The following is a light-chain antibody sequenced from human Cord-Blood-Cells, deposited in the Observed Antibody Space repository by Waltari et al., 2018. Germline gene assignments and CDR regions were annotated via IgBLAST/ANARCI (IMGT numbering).Light chain of an antibody. Sequence: QSALTQPRSVSGSPGQSVTIPCTGTSSDVGGYNYVSWYQQHPGKAPKLMIYDVSKRPSGVPDRFSGSKSGNTPSLTISGLQAEDEADYYCCSYAGSYTYVFGTGTKVTVL. CDR1: SSDVGGYNY. CDR3: CSYAGSYTYV. V-gene: IGLV2-11*01. J-gene: IGLJ1*01. CDR2: DVS.